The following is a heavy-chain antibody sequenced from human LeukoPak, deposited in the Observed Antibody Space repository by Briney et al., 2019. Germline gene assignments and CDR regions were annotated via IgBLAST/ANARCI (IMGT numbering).Heavy chain of an antibody. CDR2: IFHSGIT. CDR3: ARDPDSTSCHGLCWFDP. V-gene: IGHV4-38-2*02. J-gene: IGHJ5*02. CDR1: GYSISSGYY. D-gene: IGHD2-2*01. Sequence: PSETLSLTCTASGYSISSGYYWGWIRQPPGKGLEWIGSIFHSGITYYNPSLKSRVTISVDTSKNQFSLKLSSVIAADTAVYYCARDPDSTSCHGLCWFDPWGQGTLVTVSS.